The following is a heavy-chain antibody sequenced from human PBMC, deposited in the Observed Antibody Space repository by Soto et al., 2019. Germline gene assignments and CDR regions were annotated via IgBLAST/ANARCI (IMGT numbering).Heavy chain of an antibody. D-gene: IGHD4-17*01. V-gene: IGHV4-61*01. J-gene: IGHJ6*02. CDR2: IYYSGST. CDR1: GGSISSSSYY. Sequence: SETLSLTCTVSGGSISSSSYYWSWIRQPPGKGLEWIGYIYYSGSTNYNPSLKSRVTISVDTSKNQFSLKLSSVTAADTAVYYCARQSTVTTYYYYGMDVWGLGTTVTVSS. CDR3: ARQSTVTTYYYYGMDV.